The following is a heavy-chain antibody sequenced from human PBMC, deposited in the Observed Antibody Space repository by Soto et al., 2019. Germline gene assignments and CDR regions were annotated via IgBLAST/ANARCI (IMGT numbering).Heavy chain of an antibody. CDR2: INPSGGST. Sequence: GASVKVSCKASGYTFTSYYMHWVRQAPGQGLEWMGIINPSGGSTSYAQKFQGRVTVTRDTSTSTVYMELSSLRSEDTAVYYCARDFAPHLGRIPTYDSSGYYAFGYWGQGTLVTVSS. CDR1: GYTFTSYY. V-gene: IGHV1-46*01. J-gene: IGHJ4*02. D-gene: IGHD3-22*01. CDR3: ARDFAPHLGRIPTYDSSGYYAFGY.